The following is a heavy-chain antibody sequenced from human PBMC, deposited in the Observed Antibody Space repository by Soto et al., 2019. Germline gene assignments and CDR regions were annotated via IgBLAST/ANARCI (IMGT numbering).Heavy chain of an antibody. CDR2: INHRGST. CDR3: ARGLTTVITVRYFDS. J-gene: IGHJ4*02. Sequence: TLSLTCAVYGGSFSGYYWSWIRQPPGKGLEWIGEINHRGSTNYNPSLKSRVTISVDTSKNQFSLNLSSVTAADTAVYYCARGLTTVITVRYFDSWGQGTLVTVSS. V-gene: IGHV4-34*01. D-gene: IGHD4-17*01. CDR1: GGSFSGYY.